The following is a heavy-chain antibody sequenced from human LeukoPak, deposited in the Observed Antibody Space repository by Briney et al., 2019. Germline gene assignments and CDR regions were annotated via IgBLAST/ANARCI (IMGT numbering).Heavy chain of an antibody. V-gene: IGHV3-74*01. CDR3: ARDRGVAPPLDP. CDR1: GFTFSDYW. D-gene: IGHD5-12*01. Sequence: PGGSLRLSCAASGFTFSDYWIHWVRQAPGKGLVWVSRITTDVTNTDYAASVKGRFTISRDNAKNTVYLQMNSLSADDTAVYDGARDRGVAPPLDPWGQGTLVTVSS. J-gene: IGHJ5*02. CDR2: ITTDVTNT.